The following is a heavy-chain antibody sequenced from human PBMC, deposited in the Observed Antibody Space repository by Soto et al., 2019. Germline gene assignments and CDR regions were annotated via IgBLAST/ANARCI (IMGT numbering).Heavy chain of an antibody. CDR2: IYPGDSDT. Sequence: PGESLKISCKGSGYTFSSYWIAWVRQMPGKGLEWMGIIYPGDSDTRYSPSFQGQVTISADKSVSIAYLQWNSLKASDTAMYYCARLWDRSGYLSMDVWGQGTTVTVSS. D-gene: IGHD3-22*01. CDR3: ARLWDRSGYLSMDV. CDR1: GYTFSSYW. V-gene: IGHV5-51*01. J-gene: IGHJ6*02.